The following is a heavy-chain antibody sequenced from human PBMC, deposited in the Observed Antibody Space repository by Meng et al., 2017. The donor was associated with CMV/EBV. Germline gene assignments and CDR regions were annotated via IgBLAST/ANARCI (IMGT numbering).Heavy chain of an antibody. D-gene: IGHD2-21*01. J-gene: IGHJ6*02. CDR2: IIPIFGTA. Sequence: SVKVSCKASGGTFSSYAISLVRQAPGHGLEWMGGIIPIFGTANYAQKFQGRVTITTDESTSTAYMGLSSLRSEDAAVYYCARRAGSNENLYCGGDCYFYYYYGMDVWGQGTTVTVSS. CDR1: GGTFSSYA. V-gene: IGHV1-69*05. CDR3: ARRAGSNENLYCGGDCYFYYYYGMDV.